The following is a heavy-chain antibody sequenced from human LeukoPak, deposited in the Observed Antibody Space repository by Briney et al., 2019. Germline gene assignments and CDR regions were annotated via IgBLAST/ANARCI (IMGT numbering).Heavy chain of an antibody. V-gene: IGHV4-4*02. CDR1: GGSISSSNC. Sequence: PSETLSLTCAVSGGSISSSNCWSWVRQPPGKGLEWIGEIYHSGSTNYNPSLKSRVTISVDKSKNQFSLKLSSVTAAGTAVYYCARVYYDILTGYYGMDVWGKGTTVTVSS. J-gene: IGHJ6*04. CDR2: IYHSGST. D-gene: IGHD3-9*01. CDR3: ARVYYDILTGYYGMDV.